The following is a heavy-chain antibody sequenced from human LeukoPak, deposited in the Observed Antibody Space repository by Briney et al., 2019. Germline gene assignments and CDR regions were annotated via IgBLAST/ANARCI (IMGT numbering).Heavy chain of an antibody. CDR1: GFTFSNFA. CDR3: ARDRKAVAGPLWY. V-gene: IGHV3-48*03. Sequence: GGSLRLSCAASGFTFSNFAMMWVRQAPGKRLEWVSYISSSGSTIYYADSVKGRFTISRDNARSSLYLQMNSLRAEDTAVYYCARDRKAVAGPLWYWGQGTLVTVSS. CDR2: ISSSGSTI. D-gene: IGHD6-19*01. J-gene: IGHJ4*02.